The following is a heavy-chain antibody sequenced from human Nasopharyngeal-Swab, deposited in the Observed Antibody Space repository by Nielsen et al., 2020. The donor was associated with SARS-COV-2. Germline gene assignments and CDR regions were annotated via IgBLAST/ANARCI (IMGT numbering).Heavy chain of an antibody. D-gene: IGHD6-13*01. CDR1: GFTFSSYA. CDR3: VKLYSSSWYQGYYYYGMDV. V-gene: IGHV3-64D*06. Sequence: GESLKISCAASGFTFSSYAMSWVRQAPGKGLEWVSAISSNGGSTYYADSVKGRFTISRDNSKNTLYLQMSSLRAEDTAVYYCVKLYSSSWYQGYYYYGMDVWGQGTTVTVSS. CDR2: ISSNGGST. J-gene: IGHJ6*02.